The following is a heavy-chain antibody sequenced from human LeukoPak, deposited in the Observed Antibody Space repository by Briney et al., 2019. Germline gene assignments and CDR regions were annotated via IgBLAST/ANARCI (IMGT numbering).Heavy chain of an antibody. Sequence: GGSLRLSCAASTFTFSSYGMHWVRQAPGKGLEWVAVLSYDGKDRYYADSVKGRFTISRDNSKNTLYLQMNSLRAEDTAVYYCARDIHSYGYLDYWGQGTLVTVSS. J-gene: IGHJ4*02. CDR1: TFTFSSYG. D-gene: IGHD5-18*01. CDR3: ARDIHSYGYLDY. CDR2: LSYDGKDR. V-gene: IGHV3-30*03.